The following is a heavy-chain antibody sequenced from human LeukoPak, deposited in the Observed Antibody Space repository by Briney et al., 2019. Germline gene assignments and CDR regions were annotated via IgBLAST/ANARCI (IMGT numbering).Heavy chain of an antibody. Sequence: PGESLKISCKGSGYSFTSYWISWVRQMPGKGLEWMGRIDPSDSYTNYSPSFQGHVTISADKSISTAYLQWSSLKASDTAMYYCARRPQKYSSSFHFDYWGQGTLVTVPS. CDR3: ARRPQKYSSSFHFDY. D-gene: IGHD6-6*01. J-gene: IGHJ4*02. CDR1: GYSFTSYW. V-gene: IGHV5-10-1*01. CDR2: IDPSDSYT.